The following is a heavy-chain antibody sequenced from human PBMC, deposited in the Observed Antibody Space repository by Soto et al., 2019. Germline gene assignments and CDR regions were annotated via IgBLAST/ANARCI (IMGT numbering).Heavy chain of an antibody. Sequence: HPGGSLRLSCAASGFTFDDYAMHWVRQAPGKGLEWVSGISWNSGSIGYADSVKGRFTISRDNAKNSLYLQMNSLRAEDTALYYCAKDMTHDDSVVVVAARNGAFDIWGQGTMVTVSS. D-gene: IGHD2-15*01. V-gene: IGHV3-9*01. CDR3: AKDMTHDDSVVVVAARNGAFDI. CDR2: ISWNSGSI. CDR1: GFTFDDYA. J-gene: IGHJ3*02.